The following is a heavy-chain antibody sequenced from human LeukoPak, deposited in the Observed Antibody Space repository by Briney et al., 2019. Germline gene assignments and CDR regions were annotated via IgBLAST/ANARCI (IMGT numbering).Heavy chain of an antibody. CDR3: ATLGACSNNSCLADY. CDR2: IYDSMSA. CDR1: GGSINNYY. V-gene: IGHV4-59*08. D-gene: IGHD2-2*01. Sequence: SETLSLTCTVYGGSINNYYWKWLRQPQGKGLEWFGNIYDSMSAGYNPSLNSRVAISVDTSDNHFSLKLSSVTAADTAVYYCATLGACSNNSCLADYWGQGTLVTVSS. J-gene: IGHJ4*02.